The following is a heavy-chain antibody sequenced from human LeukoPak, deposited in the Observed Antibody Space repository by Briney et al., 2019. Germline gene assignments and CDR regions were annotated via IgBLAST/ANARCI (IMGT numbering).Heavy chain of an antibody. CDR3: AREGELGLND. D-gene: IGHD7-27*01. CDR2: ITLNSGDT. Sequence: ASVKVSCKASGYTFTSYGISWVRQAPGQGLEWMGWITLNSGDTKYAQKFQGRVTMTSDTSITTAYMELSRLKFDDTAIYYCAREGELGLNDWGQGTLVTVSS. J-gene: IGHJ4*02. CDR1: GYTFTSYG. V-gene: IGHV1-2*02.